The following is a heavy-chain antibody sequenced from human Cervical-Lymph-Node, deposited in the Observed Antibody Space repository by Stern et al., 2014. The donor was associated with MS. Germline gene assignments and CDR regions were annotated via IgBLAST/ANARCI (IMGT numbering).Heavy chain of an antibody. CDR3: AKVAWELLGAFDI. D-gene: IGHD2-15*01. CDR1: GYTFIYYY. V-gene: IGHV1-2*02. Sequence: VQLVESGAEVKKPGASVTVSCKASGYTFIYYYIHWVRQAPGQGFEWLGWINPSTGATNYGQKFQGRVTMTRDTSINTAYVELRRLRSDDTAVYFCAKVAWELLGAFDIWGQGTLITVSS. J-gene: IGHJ3*02. CDR2: INPSTGAT.